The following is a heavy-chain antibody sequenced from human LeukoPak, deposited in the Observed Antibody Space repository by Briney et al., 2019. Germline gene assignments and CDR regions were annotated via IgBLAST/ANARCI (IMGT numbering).Heavy chain of an antibody. J-gene: IGHJ4*02. V-gene: IGHV3-23*01. CDR1: GFTFSSYA. CDR2: ISGSGGST. Sequence: GGSLRLSCAASGFTFSSYAMSWVRQAPGKGLEWVSAISGSGGSTYYADSVKGRFTISRDNSKNTLYLQMNSLRAEDTAVYYCAKTMTAIPVGYYFDYWGQGTLVTVSS. D-gene: IGHD2-21*02. CDR3: AKTMTAIPVGYYFDY.